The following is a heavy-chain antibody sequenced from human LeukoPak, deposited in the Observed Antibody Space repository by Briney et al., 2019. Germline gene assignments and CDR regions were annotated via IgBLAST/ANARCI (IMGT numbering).Heavy chain of an antibody. V-gene: IGHV3-23*01. Sequence: GGSLKLSCAASGFPFSTFAMSWVRQAPGKGLEWVSAISGSGGSTYYADSVKGRFTISRDNSKNTLYLQTSSLRAGDTAVYYCAKDHSYYFDYWGQGTLVTVSS. CDR1: GFPFSTFA. D-gene: IGHD2-21*01. CDR2: ISGSGGST. J-gene: IGHJ4*02. CDR3: AKDHSYYFDY.